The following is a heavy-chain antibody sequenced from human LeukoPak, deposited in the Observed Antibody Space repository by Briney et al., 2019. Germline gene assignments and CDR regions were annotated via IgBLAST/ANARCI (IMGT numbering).Heavy chain of an antibody. J-gene: IGHJ4*02. CDR3: ATAEDSSGLIDY. V-gene: IGHV4-30-2*01. D-gene: IGHD3-22*01. Sequence: SETLSLTCTVSGGSISSGGYYWSWIRQPPGKGLEWIGYIYHSGSTYYNPSLKSRVTISVDRSKNQFSLKLSSVTAADTAVYYCATAEDSSGLIDYWGQGTLGTVSS. CDR1: GGSISSGGYY. CDR2: IYHSGST.